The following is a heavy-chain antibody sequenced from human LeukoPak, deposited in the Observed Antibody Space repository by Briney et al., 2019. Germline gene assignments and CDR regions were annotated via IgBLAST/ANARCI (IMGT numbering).Heavy chain of an antibody. CDR2: ISAYNGNT. D-gene: IGHD2-2*01. V-gene: IGHV1-18*01. CDR1: GYTFTSYG. CDR3: ARWDCSSTSCYPPDP. Sequence: GASVKVPCKASGYTFTSYGISWVRQAPGQGLEWMGWISAYNGNTNYAQKLQGRVTMTTDTSTSTAYMELRSLRSDDTAVYYCARWDCSSTSCYPPDPWGQGTLVTVSS. J-gene: IGHJ5*02.